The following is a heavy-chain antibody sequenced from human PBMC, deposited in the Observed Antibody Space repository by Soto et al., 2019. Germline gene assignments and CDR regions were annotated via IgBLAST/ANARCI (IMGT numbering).Heavy chain of an antibody. J-gene: IGHJ4*02. V-gene: IGHV4-30-4*01. Sequence: PSETLSLTCTVSGGSISNDDFYWGWIRQPPGKGLEWVGYTYYSGSTYYNPSLKSRLTISVDPSKNQFSLNLSSLTAADTAVYYCARASTFGGIIVYFDYWGQGTLVTVSS. CDR1: GGSISNDDFY. CDR2: TYYSGST. CDR3: ARASTFGGIIVYFDY. D-gene: IGHD3-16*02.